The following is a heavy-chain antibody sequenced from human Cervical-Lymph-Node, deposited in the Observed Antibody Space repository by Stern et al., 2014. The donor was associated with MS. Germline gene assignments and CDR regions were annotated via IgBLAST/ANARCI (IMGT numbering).Heavy chain of an antibody. CDR1: GCNFIDHA. Sequence: QVQLVQSGPEVKKPAASLSISCKASGCNFIDHAIHWVRQAPGQRPEWMVQINGGPGTTKYSQKFQGRVSFTSDNAASAAYMDLSSLSPDDSAVYYCARQPDYSDFLDFWGQGTLVTVSS. J-gene: IGHJ4*02. D-gene: IGHD4-11*01. V-gene: IGHV1-3*01. CDR2: INGGPGTT. CDR3: ARQPDYSDFLDF.